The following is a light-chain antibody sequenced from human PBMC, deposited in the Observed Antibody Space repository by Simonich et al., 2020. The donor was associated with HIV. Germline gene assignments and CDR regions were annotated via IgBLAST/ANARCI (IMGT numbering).Light chain of an antibody. CDR1: QSVSSNF. J-gene: IGKJ4*01. CDR2: TSS. Sequence: EIVLTQSPGTLSLSPGERATLSCRASQSVSSNFLACYQQKPGQAPRLLIYTSSYRTTGIPDRFSGSGSGTDFTLTISRLEPEDFAVYYCQQYGSSPLTFGGGTKVEIK. CDR3: QQYGSSPLT. V-gene: IGKV3-20*01.